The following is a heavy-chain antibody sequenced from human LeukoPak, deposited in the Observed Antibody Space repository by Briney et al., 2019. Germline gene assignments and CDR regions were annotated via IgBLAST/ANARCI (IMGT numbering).Heavy chain of an antibody. D-gene: IGHD3-10*01. V-gene: IGHV3-23*01. Sequence: PGGSLRLSCAASGFTFNSYAMSWVRQAPGKGLEWISAISGSGGSTYYADSVKGRFTISRDNSKNTLYLQMNSLRAEDTAVYYCARDSGEEDSPADPWGQGTLVTVSS. J-gene: IGHJ5*02. CDR1: GFTFNSYA. CDR2: ISGSGGST. CDR3: ARDSGEEDSPADP.